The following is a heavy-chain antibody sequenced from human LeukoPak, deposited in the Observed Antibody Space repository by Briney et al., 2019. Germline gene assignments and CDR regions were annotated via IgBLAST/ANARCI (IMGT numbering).Heavy chain of an antibody. Sequence: AETLSLTCTVSGGSISSSSYYWGWIRQPPGKGLEWIGSIYYSGSTNYNPSLKSRVTISVDTSKNQFSLKLSSVTAADTAVYYCARDNEYGSGSYGWFDPWGQGTLVTVSS. D-gene: IGHD3-10*01. CDR3: ARDNEYGSGSYGWFDP. J-gene: IGHJ5*02. CDR1: GGSISSSSYY. CDR2: IYYSGST. V-gene: IGHV4-39*07.